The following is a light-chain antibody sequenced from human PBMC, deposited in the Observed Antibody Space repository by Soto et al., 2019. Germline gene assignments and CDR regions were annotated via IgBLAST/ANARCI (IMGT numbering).Light chain of an antibody. CDR3: SSYTSSTPLGYV. V-gene: IGLV2-14*01. J-gene: IGLJ1*01. Sequence: QSVLTQPASVSGSPGQSITISCTGTSSDVGRYDYVSWYQQHPGKAPKLMVSEVSHRPSGVSNRFSGSKSGNTASLTISGLQAEDEADYYCSSYTSSTPLGYVFGTGTKVTVL. CDR2: EVS. CDR1: SSDVGRYDY.